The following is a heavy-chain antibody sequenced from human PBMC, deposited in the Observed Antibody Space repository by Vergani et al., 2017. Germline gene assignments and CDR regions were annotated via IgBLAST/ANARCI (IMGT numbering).Heavy chain of an antibody. Sequence: EVQLLESGGGLVQPGGSLRLSCAASGFTFSSYAMSWVRQAPGKGLEWVSAISGSGGSTYYADSVKGRFTISRDNSKNTLYLQMNSLRAEDTAVYYCAKEDSSAYDILTGYWRGTGYMDVWGKGTTVTVSS. J-gene: IGHJ6*03. V-gene: IGHV3-23*01. CDR3: AKEDSSAYDILTGYWRGTGYMDV. CDR1: GFTFSSYA. D-gene: IGHD3-9*01. CDR2: ISGSGGST.